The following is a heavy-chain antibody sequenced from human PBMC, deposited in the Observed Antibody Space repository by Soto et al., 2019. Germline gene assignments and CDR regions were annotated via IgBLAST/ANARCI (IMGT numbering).Heavy chain of an antibody. V-gene: IGHV3-74*01. Sequence: GSXRRSWAACGVSFGSYWMNCGRQAPGKGLVWVSRIDSDGSSTTYADSVKGRFTTSRDNAKNTLYLQMSSLRVEDTAVYYCARGRPYGMDVWGQRTTVTVSS. CDR3: ARGRPYGMDV. J-gene: IGHJ6*02. CDR2: IDSDGSST. CDR1: GVSFGSYW.